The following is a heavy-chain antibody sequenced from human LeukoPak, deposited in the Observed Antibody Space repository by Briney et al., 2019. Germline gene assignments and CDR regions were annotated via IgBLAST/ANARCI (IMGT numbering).Heavy chain of an antibody. D-gene: IGHD3-22*01. CDR1: GFTFSNYE. CDR3: AREEAADSSDY. Sequence: PGGSLRLSCAASGFTFSNYEMNWVRQAPGKGLEWVAYISISGTKIYYADSVKSRFTIARDNAKKSVYLQMNSLRVEDTGIYYCAREEAADSSDYWGQGTLVTVAS. J-gene: IGHJ4*02. V-gene: IGHV3-48*03. CDR2: ISISGTKI.